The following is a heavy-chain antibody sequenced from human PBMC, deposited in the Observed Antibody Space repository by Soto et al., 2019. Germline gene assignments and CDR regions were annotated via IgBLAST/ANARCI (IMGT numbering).Heavy chain of an antibody. J-gene: IGHJ4*02. Sequence: VAVISYDGSNKYYADSVKGRFTISRDNSKNTLYLQMNSLRAEDTAVYYCAREDDYGDIWGQGTLVTVSS. CDR3: AREDDYGDI. CDR2: ISYDGSNK. V-gene: IGHV3-33*05.